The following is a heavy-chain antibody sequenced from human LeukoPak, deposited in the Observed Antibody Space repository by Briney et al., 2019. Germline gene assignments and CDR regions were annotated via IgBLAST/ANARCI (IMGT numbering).Heavy chain of an antibody. CDR3: AKSSGSTVTKEAVDH. V-gene: IGHV3-23*01. CDR1: GFTFSTFA. D-gene: IGHD4-17*01. Sequence: GGSLRLSCAASGFTFSTFAMGWVRQAPGKGLEWVSAISGSGGSTYYADSVKGRFTISRDNSKNTLYLQMNSLRADDTALYYCAKSSGSTVTKEAVDHWGQGTLVSVSS. CDR2: ISGSGGST. J-gene: IGHJ4*02.